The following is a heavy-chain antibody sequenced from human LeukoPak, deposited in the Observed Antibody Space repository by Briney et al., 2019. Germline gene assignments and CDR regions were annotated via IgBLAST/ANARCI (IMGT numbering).Heavy chain of an antibody. CDR2: IYYSGST. D-gene: IGHD3-22*01. J-gene: IGHJ4*02. Sequence: SETLSLTCTVSGGSISSSSYYWGWIRQPPGKGLEWIGSIYYSGSTYYNPSLKSRVTISVDTSKNQFSLKLSSVTAADTAVYYCARERLDYYDSSGYSDYRGQGTLVTVSS. V-gene: IGHV4-39*07. CDR3: ARERLDYYDSSGYSDY. CDR1: GGSISSSSYY.